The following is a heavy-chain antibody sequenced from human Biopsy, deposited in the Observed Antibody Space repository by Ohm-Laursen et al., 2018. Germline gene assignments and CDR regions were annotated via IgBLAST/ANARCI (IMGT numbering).Heavy chain of an antibody. CDR1: EFTVSRNH. CDR3: AGAGGHSF. D-gene: IGHD3-16*01. CDR2: IHGSGRT. J-gene: IGHJ4*02. Sequence: SLRLSCAASEFTVSRNHMNWVRQAPGKGLEWVSMIHGSGRTDYADSVKGRFTVSRDNSKDTVYLQMNALGVDDTAMYYCAGAGGHSFWGQGALVTVSS. V-gene: IGHV3-66*01.